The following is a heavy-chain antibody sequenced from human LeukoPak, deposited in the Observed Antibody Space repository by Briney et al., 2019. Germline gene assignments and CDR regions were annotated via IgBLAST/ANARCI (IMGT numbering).Heavy chain of an antibody. V-gene: IGHV1-8*03. CDR2: MNPNSGNT. Sequence: ASVTVSCKASGYTFTSYDINWVRQATGQGLEWMGWMNPNSGNTGYAQKFQGRVTITRNTSISTAYMELSSLRSEDTAVYYCARAPLYYYYMDVWGKGTTVTVSS. J-gene: IGHJ6*03. CDR1: GYTFTSYD. CDR3: ARAPLYYYYMDV.